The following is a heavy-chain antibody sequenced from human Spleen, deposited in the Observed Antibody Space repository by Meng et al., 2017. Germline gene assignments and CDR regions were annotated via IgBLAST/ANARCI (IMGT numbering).Heavy chain of an antibody. CDR1: GFTFSTYA. Sequence: GESLKISCAASGFTFSTYAMTWVRQAPGKGLEWVAVIWYDGSNKYYADSVKGRFTISRDNAKKSLDLQMNSLSAEDTAVYYCTRSRSGSYLAYDYWGQGTLVTVSS. CDR2: IWYDGSNK. CDR3: TRSRSGSYLAYDY. D-gene: IGHD1-26*01. V-gene: IGHV3-33*08. J-gene: IGHJ4*02.